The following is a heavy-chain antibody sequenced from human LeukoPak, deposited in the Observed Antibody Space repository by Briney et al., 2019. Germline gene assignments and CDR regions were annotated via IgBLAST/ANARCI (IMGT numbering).Heavy chain of an antibody. CDR3: ARGKRLGGYYYDN. CDR2: IFYSGTT. J-gene: IGHJ4*02. CDR1: DGFISSSSYY. D-gene: IGHD3-22*01. V-gene: IGHV4-39*07. Sequence: PSETLSLTCTVSDGFISSSSYYWGWIRQPPGKGLEWVGSIFYSGTTHYNPSLQSRVTISVDTFKNQFFLNQTSVTAADTAVYYCARGKRLGGYYYDNWGQGTRVTVSS.